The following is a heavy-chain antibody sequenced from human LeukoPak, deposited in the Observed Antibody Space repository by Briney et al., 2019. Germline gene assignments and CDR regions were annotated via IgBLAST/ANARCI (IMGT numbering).Heavy chain of an antibody. Sequence: GGSLRLSCTASGFTFRSYWMSWVRQAPGKGLEWVANIKQDGSEKDYVDSVKGRFTISRDNPKNSLYLQMNSLRAEDTAVYYCARYCGGDCYGMDVWGQGTTVTVSS. V-gene: IGHV3-7*01. CDR3: ARYCGGDCYGMDV. CDR1: GFTFRSYW. J-gene: IGHJ6*02. D-gene: IGHD2-21*02. CDR2: IKQDGSEK.